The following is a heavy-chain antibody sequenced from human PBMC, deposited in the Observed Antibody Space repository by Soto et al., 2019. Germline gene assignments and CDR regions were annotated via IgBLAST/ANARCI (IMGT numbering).Heavy chain of an antibody. V-gene: IGHV3-23*01. Sequence: GSLRLSCAASGFTFSSYAMSWVRQAPGKGLEWVSAISGSGGSTYYADSVKGRFTISRDNSKNTLYLQMNSLRAEDTAVYYCAKAPKRFLEWSRSDYFDYWGQGTLVTVS. CDR2: ISGSGGST. CDR3: AKAPKRFLEWSRSDYFDY. D-gene: IGHD3-3*01. CDR1: GFTFSSYA. J-gene: IGHJ4*02.